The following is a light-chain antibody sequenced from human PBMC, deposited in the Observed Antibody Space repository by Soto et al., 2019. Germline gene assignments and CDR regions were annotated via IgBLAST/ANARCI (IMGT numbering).Light chain of an antibody. CDR1: QSVSSY. V-gene: IGKV3-11*01. CDR3: QQRSNWPPT. Sequence: EIVLTQSPATLSLSPGERSTLSCSASQSVSSYLAWHQQKPGQAPRLLIYDASSRATGTPARFSGSGSGTDFTLTISSLEPEDFAVYYCQQRSNWPPTFGQGTKVDIK. CDR2: DAS. J-gene: IGKJ1*01.